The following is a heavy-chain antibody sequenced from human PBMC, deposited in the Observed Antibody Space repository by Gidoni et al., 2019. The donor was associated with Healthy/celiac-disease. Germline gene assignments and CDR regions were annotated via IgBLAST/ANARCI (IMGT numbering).Heavy chain of an antibody. D-gene: IGHD2-21*02. CDR3: ARDEMVVTPLYYYGMDV. CDR2: IWYDGSNK. CDR1: VSTFSSYG. J-gene: IGHJ6*02. Sequence: QVQLVESGGGVVQPGRSLRLSCAASVSTFSSYGMHWVRQAPGKGLEWVAVIWYDGSNKYYADSVKGRFTISRDNSKNTLYLQMNSLRAEDTAVYYCARDEMVVTPLYYYGMDVWGQGTTVTVSS. V-gene: IGHV3-33*01.